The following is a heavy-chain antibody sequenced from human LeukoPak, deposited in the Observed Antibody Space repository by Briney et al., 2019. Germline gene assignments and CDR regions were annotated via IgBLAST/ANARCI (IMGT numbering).Heavy chain of an antibody. V-gene: IGHV4-4*07. CDR2: IHISWTT. CDR1: GGTMNSHY. CDR3: TRGDYYDGGGRNWFDP. Sequence: SETLSLTCTVSGGTMNSHYWSCIRQPPGKGLEWIGRIHISWTTYYHLSLKSRLTMSVDTSKNQFSMRMTSATAADTAVYYCTRGDYYDGGGRNWFDPWGQGTLVTVSS. D-gene: IGHD3-16*01. J-gene: IGHJ5*02.